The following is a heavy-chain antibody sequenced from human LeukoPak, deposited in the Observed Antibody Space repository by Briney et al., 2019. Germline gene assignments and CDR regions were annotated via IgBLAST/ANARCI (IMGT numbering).Heavy chain of an antibody. CDR2: ISSGSTYT. V-gene: IGHV3-11*06. J-gene: IGHJ3*01. CDR3: AREGLWVGLDSGKTRQAYWES. D-gene: IGHD2-21*01. CDR1: GFTFSDHY. Sequence: GGSLRLSCEASGFTFSDHYMSWIRQAPGKRLERVSYISSGSTYTNYADSVEGRFSISRDNAKNSLNLQMNSLRAEDTAVYYCAREGLWVGLDSGKTRQAYWESWGQGTMVTVSS.